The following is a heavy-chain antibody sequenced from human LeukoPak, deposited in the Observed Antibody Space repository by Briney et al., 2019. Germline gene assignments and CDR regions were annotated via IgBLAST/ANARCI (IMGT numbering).Heavy chain of an antibody. CDR1: GYTFTSYD. Sequence: ASVKVSCKXSGYTFTSYDINWVRQATGQGLEGMGWMNPNSGNTGYSQKFQGRVTMTRNTSISTAYMELSSLRSEDTAVYYCARGRWAYYYDSSGYKYWGQGTLVTVSS. CDR3: ARGRWAYYYDSSGYKY. V-gene: IGHV1-8*01. CDR2: MNPNSGNT. D-gene: IGHD3-22*01. J-gene: IGHJ4*02.